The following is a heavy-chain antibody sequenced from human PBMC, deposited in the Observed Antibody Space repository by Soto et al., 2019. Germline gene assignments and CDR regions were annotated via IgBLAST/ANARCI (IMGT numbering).Heavy chain of an antibody. CDR3: AKDTVIAAAGRGYFDS. CDR1: GFTFSSYA. Sequence: PGGSLRFSCAASGFTFSSYAMSWVRQAPGKGLEWVSGISGSGGSTHYADSVKGRFTISRDNSKNTLYLQMNSLRAEDTAVYYCAKDTVIAAAGRGYFDSWGQGTLVTVSS. J-gene: IGHJ4*02. D-gene: IGHD6-13*01. CDR2: ISGSGGST. V-gene: IGHV3-23*01.